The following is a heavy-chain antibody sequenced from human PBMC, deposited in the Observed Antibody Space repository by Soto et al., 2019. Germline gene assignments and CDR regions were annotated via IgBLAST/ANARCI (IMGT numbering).Heavy chain of an antibody. D-gene: IGHD3-9*01. CDR2: IRSRTYGGTT. Sequence: GGSLRLSCTTSGFTFGDYAVSWFRQAPGKGPDWVGFIRSRTYGGTTEYAASVKGRFIISRDDSKSIAYLQMNSLKTEDTAVYYCVRFWPPPYSDALTDYTDAFDYWG. CDR1: GFTFGDYA. J-gene: IGHJ4*01. CDR3: VRFWPPPYSDALTDYTDAFDY. V-gene: IGHV3-49*03.